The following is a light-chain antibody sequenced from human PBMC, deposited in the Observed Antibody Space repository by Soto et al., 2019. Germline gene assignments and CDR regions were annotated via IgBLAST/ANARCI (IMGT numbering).Light chain of an antibody. CDR3: QQYGSSPRT. J-gene: IGKJ1*01. CDR2: DAY. V-gene: IGKV3-20*01. CDR1: QTVSRS. Sequence: NVLTQSPATLSLSPGETATLSCRASQTVSRSLAWYQQRPGQAPRLLIYDAYNRATGIPARFSGGGSGTDFTLSINNLEPDDFAVYYCQQYGSSPRTFGQGTKVDI.